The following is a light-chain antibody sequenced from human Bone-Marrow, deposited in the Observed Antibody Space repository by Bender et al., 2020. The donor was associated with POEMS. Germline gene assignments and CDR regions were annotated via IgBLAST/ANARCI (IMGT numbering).Light chain of an antibody. CDR1: SSDFGPYNL. V-gene: IGLV2-23*02. Sequence: QSALTQAASVSGSPGQSITISCTGASSDFGPYNLVSWYQHHPGSAPKLIIYEVTKRPSGVSDRFSASKSGNTASLTISGLRAEDEAEYHCCSCAGSNTFVIFGGGTKLSVL. CDR3: CSCAGSNTFVI. CDR2: EVT. J-gene: IGLJ2*01.